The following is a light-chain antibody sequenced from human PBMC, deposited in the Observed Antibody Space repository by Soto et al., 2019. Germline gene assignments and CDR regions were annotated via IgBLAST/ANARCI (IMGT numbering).Light chain of an antibody. CDR2: DAY. Sequence: ESVWTQSPATLSLSPGERATLSCRSSQSVSSNLAWYQQKPGQAPRLLIYDAYNRATGIPPRFSGSGSGTDFTLTISSLEPEDSAVSYCQQRHMWPITFGQGTRLEIK. CDR3: QQRHMWPIT. CDR1: QSVSSN. J-gene: IGKJ5*01. V-gene: IGKV3-11*01.